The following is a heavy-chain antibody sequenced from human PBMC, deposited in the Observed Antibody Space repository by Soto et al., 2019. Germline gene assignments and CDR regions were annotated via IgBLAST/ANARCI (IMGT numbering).Heavy chain of an antibody. Sequence: PGGSLRLSCAASGFTFSSYSMNWVRQAPGKGLEWVSSISSSSSYIYYADSVKGRFTISRDNAKNSLYLQMNSLRAEDTAVYYCARLAAATNWFDPWGQGTLVTVSS. J-gene: IGHJ5*02. V-gene: IGHV3-21*01. CDR1: GFTFSSYS. CDR3: ARLAAATNWFDP. CDR2: ISSSSSYI. D-gene: IGHD2-2*01.